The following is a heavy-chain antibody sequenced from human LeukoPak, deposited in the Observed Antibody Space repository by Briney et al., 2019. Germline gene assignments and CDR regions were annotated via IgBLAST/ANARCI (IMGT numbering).Heavy chain of an antibody. J-gene: IGHJ4*02. D-gene: IGHD2-15*01. CDR1: GYTFTSYG. Sequence: ASVKVSCKASGYTFTSYGISWLRQAPGQGLEWMGWISAYNGNTNYAQQLQGRVTMTTDTSTSTDYMELRSLRSDDTAVYYCARDGNYCSGGSCYSDYWGQGTLVTVSS. CDR3: ARDGNYCSGGSCYSDY. V-gene: IGHV1-18*01. CDR2: ISAYNGNT.